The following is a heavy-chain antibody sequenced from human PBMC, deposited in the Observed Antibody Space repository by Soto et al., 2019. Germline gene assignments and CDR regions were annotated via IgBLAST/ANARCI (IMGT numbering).Heavy chain of an antibody. J-gene: IGHJ6*03. CDR3: ARRATGTTSPIPLLYYYYYMDV. CDR2: IYYSGST. CDR1: GGSISSGGYY. D-gene: IGHD1-1*01. Sequence: SETLSLTCTVSGGSISSGGYYWSWIRQHPGKGLEWIGYIYYSGSTYYNPSLKSRVTISVDTSKNQFSLKLSSVTAADTAVYYCARRATGTTSPIPLLYYYYYMDVWGKGTTVTVSS. V-gene: IGHV4-31*03.